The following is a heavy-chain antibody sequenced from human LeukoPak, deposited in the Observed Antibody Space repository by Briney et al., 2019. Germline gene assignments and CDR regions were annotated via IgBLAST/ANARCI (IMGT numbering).Heavy chain of an antibody. CDR3: AKTPDYYGSGSSSYIDC. CDR2: ISGSGGGT. J-gene: IGHJ4*02. V-gene: IGHV3-23*01. Sequence: GGSLRLSCADSGFTFSSYAMSWVRQAPGKGLEWVSAISGSGGGTYYANSVKGRFTISRDNSRDTLYLQMNSLRAEDTALYFCAKTPDYYGSGSSSYIDCWGQGTLVSVSS. D-gene: IGHD3-10*01. CDR1: GFTFSSYA.